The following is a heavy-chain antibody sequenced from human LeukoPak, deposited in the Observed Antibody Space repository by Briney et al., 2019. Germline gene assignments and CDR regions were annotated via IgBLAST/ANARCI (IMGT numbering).Heavy chain of an antibody. CDR1: GYTFTSYD. CDR2: ISAYNGNT. CDR3: ATGAGAAGTWDYYYYMDV. V-gene: IGHV1-18*01. J-gene: IGHJ6*03. Sequence: GASVKVSCKASGYTFTSYDISWVRQAPGQAREWMGWISAYNGNTNYAQKLQGRVTMTEDTSKDTAYMELSSLRSEDTAVYYCATGAGAAGTWDYYYYMDVWGKGTTVTVSS. D-gene: IGHD6-13*01.